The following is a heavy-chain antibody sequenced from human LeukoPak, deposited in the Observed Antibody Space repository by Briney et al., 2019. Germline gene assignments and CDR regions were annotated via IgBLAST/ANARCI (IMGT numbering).Heavy chain of an antibody. D-gene: IGHD3-22*01. CDR3: ARAADSSGYYDAFDI. CDR2: IKQDGSEE. CDR1: GFTFSSYW. V-gene: IGHV3-7*01. Sequence: PGGSLRLSCAASGFTFSSYWMSWVRQAPGKGLEWVANIKQDGSEEYYVDSVKGRFTISRDNAKNSLYLQMNSLRAEDTAVYYCARAADSSGYYDAFDIWGQGTMVTVSS. J-gene: IGHJ3*02.